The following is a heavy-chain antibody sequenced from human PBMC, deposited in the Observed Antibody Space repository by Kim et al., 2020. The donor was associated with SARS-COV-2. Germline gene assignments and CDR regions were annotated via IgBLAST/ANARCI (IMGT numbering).Heavy chain of an antibody. D-gene: IGHD3-3*02. CDR3: ARPGNGRNRILNNYCDP. V-gene: IGHV3-23*01. J-gene: IGHJ5*02. CDR1: GFNFSSYS. CDR2: ISDSGRTT. Sequence: GGSMRLSCAASGFNFSSYSMRWVRQAPGKGLECVSVISDSGRTTFYADSVTGRFTISRDNSKNTLYLQMNSLRAEDTAVYYLARPGNGRNRILNNYCDPCGQGTLVTVSS.